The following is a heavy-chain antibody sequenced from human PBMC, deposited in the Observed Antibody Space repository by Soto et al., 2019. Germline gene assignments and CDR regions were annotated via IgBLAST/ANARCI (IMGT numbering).Heavy chain of an antibody. CDR2: ILSDGNNK. D-gene: IGHD1-7*01. CDR3: AKGRGNYWAIDS. CDR1: GFTFSSYG. Sequence: QVQLVESGGGVVQPGRSLRLSCAASGFTFSSYGMHWVRQAPGKGLEWVAVILSDGNNKFYADSVKGRFTISRDNFKNTLYLQMDSRRVEYTAVYYCAKGRGNYWAIDSWGQGTLVTVSS. V-gene: IGHV3-30*18. J-gene: IGHJ4*02.